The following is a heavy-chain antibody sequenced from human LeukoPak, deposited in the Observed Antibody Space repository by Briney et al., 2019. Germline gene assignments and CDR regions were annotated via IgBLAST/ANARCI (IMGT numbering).Heavy chain of an antibody. Sequence: SETLSLTCTVSGGSINNYFWNWVRQPPGKGLEWIGYIYYSGSTNYNPSLKSRVTISVDTSKNQFSLKLSSVTAADTAVYFCARGGLGNHKFFDIWGQGTMVTVSS. CDR3: ARGGLGNHKFFDI. J-gene: IGHJ3*02. D-gene: IGHD1-14*01. CDR1: GGSINNYF. V-gene: IGHV4-59*01. CDR2: IYYSGST.